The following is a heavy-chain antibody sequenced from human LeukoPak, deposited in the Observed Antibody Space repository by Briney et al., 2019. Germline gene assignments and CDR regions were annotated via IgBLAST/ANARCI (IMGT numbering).Heavy chain of an antibody. CDR1: GDSISSSY. V-gene: IGHV4-59*08. CDR3: ARRFSSRSDGNGYYYGHDAFDV. CDR2: IYNSANT. J-gene: IGHJ3*01. Sequence: TSETLSLTCSVSGDSISSSYWSWTRHPPGKGLEWIGNIYNSANTNYNPSLQTRVTISVDTSKTQFSLQLTCVSAADTPVFYCARRFSSRSDGNGYYYGHDAFDVWGQGTLVTVSS. D-gene: IGHD3-22*01.